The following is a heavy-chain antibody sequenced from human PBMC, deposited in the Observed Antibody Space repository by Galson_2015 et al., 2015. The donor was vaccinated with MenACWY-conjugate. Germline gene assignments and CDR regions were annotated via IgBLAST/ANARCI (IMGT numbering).Heavy chain of an antibody. CDR2: ISSNGRTT. Sequence: SLRLSCAASGFTFSNYEMNWLRQAPGKGLEWVSYISSNGRTTDYADSVKGRFTITRDNAKNSLWLQMNSLRAEDTAVYYCASASTISGVDIIPGVYHCWGQGTLVSVS. D-gene: IGHD3-3*02. CDR1: GFTFSNYE. CDR3: ASASTISGVDIIPGVYHC. J-gene: IGHJ4*02. V-gene: IGHV3-48*03.